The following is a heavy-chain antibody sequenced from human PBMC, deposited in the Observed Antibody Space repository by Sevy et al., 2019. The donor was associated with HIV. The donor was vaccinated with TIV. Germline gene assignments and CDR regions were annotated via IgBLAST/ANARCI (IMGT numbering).Heavy chain of an antibody. D-gene: IGHD3-3*01. V-gene: IGHV4-4*07. Sequence: SETLSLTCSVSGGSISSHYWSWIRQPAGEGLEWIGRIDTSGGTNHNPSLKTRVTMSIDTSKNQFSLRLSSVTAADTAVYYCARYNFWTGHYDYFDYWGPGALVTVSS. CDR2: IDTSGGT. CDR3: ARYNFWTGHYDYFDY. CDR1: GGSISSHY. J-gene: IGHJ4*02.